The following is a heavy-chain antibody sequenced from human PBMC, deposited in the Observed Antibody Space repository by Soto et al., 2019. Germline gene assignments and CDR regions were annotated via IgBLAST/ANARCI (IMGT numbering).Heavy chain of an antibody. V-gene: IGHV3-33*01. J-gene: IGHJ6*02. CDR1: GFTFSSYG. CDR2: IRYDGSNK. Sequence: PGGSLRLSCAASGFTFSSYGMHWVRQAPGKGLEWVAVIRYDGSNKYYADSVKGRFTISRDNSKNTLYLQMNSLRAEDTAVYYCARKGDSSGRGGVGYYYYGMDVWGQGTTVTVSS. CDR3: ARKGDSSGRGGVGYYYYGMDV. D-gene: IGHD3-22*01.